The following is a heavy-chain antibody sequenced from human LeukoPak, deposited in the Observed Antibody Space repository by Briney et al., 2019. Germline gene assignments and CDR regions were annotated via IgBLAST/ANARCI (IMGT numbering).Heavy chain of an antibody. J-gene: IGHJ6*03. V-gene: IGHV4-38-2*01. CDR2: MYHRGST. CDR1: GHSISSGYY. D-gene: IGHD2-21*02. CDR3: ARHRGDHGNPRYYFYYMVV. Sequence: PSETLSLTCSVSGHSISSGYYCGLIRPPPGKGQELIGTMYHRGSTYYNPSLKSRVTMSVDTSKNHFSLKLSSVVAADEAVYYCARHRGDHGNPRYYFYYMVVWGKGTTVSVSS.